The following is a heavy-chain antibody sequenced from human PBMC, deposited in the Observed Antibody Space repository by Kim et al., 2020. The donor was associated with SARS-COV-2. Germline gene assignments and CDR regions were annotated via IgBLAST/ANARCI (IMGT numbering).Heavy chain of an antibody. CDR3: ASSPLTYGSGSYYRFDY. D-gene: IGHD3-10*01. J-gene: IGHJ4*02. V-gene: IGHV1-69*02. Sequence: QGRVTITADKSTSTAYMELSSLRSEDTAVYYCASSPLTYGSGSYYRFDYWGQGTLVTVSS.